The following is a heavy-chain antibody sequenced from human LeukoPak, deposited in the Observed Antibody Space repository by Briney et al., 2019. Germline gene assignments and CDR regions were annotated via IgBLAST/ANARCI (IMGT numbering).Heavy chain of an antibody. J-gene: IGHJ5*02. CDR3: ARAIGEYYYGSGEVWFDP. V-gene: IGHV1-18*01. Sequence: GASVKVSCKASGYTFTSYGISWVRQAPGQGLEWMGWISAYNGNTNCAQKLQGRVTMTTDTSTSTAYMELRSLRSDDTAVYYCARAIGEYYYGSGEVWFDPWGQGTLVTVSS. CDR2: ISAYNGNT. CDR1: GYTFTSYG. D-gene: IGHD3-10*01.